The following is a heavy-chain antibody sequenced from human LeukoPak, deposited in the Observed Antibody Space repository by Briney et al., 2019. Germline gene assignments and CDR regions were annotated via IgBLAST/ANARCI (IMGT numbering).Heavy chain of an antibody. J-gene: IGHJ3*02. D-gene: IGHD6-19*01. CDR2: ISYDGSNK. CDR1: GFTFSSYG. Sequence: GGSLRLSCAASGFTFSSYGMHWVRQAPGKGLEWVAVISYDGSNKYYADSVKGRFTISRDNSKNTLYLQMNSLRAEDTAVYYCAKGWDGGWYNAFDMWGEGTMVTVS. CDR3: AKGWDGGWYNAFDM. V-gene: IGHV3-30*18.